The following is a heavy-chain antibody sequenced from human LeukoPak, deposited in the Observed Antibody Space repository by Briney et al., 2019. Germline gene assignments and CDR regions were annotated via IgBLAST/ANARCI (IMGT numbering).Heavy chain of an antibody. CDR3: ARVNPIAVAGTGDAFDI. V-gene: IGHV4-4*07. Sequence: PSETLSLTCTVSGXSISTYYWSWIRQPAGKGLEWIVRIYTSGSTNYNPSLKSRVTMSVDTSKNQFSLKLSSVTAADTAVYYCARVNPIAVAGTGDAFDIWGQGTMVTVSS. J-gene: IGHJ3*02. CDR1: GXSISTYY. CDR2: IYTSGST. D-gene: IGHD6-19*01.